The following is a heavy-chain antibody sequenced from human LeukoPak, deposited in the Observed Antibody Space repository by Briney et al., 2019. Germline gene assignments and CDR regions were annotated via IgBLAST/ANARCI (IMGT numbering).Heavy chain of an antibody. D-gene: IGHD3-10*01. Sequence: GGSLRLSCAASGFTFSTHAMTWVRQAPGKGLEWVSSIATGFDTYSADSVTGRFAISRDNSKNTLYLQMNKLRADDTALYYFARFPGFGSGTYRLDYWGQGTLVTVSS. CDR3: ARFPGFGSGTYRLDY. J-gene: IGHJ4*02. CDR1: GFTFSTHA. CDR2: IATGFDT. V-gene: IGHV3-23*01.